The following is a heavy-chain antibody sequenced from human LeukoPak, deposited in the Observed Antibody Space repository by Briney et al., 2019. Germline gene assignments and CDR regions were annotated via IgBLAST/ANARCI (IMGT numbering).Heavy chain of an antibody. Sequence: GGSLRLSCAASGFTFSSYSMHWVRQAPGKGLEWVSSISSSSSYIYYADSVKGRFTIFRDNAKNSLHLQMNSLRAEDTAMYYCAREVDTAMVLYYFDYWGQGTLVTVSS. J-gene: IGHJ4*02. D-gene: IGHD5-18*01. CDR2: ISSSSSYI. V-gene: IGHV3-21*01. CDR3: AREVDTAMVLYYFDY. CDR1: GFTFSSYS.